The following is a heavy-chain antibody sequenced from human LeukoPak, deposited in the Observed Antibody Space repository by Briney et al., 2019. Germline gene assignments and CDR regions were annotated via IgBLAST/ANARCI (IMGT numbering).Heavy chain of an antibody. V-gene: IGHV3-23*01. J-gene: IGHJ4*02. D-gene: IGHD3-10*01. Sequence: GGSLRLSCAASGFTFSSYAMSWVRQAPGKGLEWVSAISGSGGSTYYADSVKGRFTISRDNSEDTAVYYCAKAGPRVTMVRGTYYFDYWGQGTLVTVSS. CDR2: ISGSGGST. CDR1: GFTFSSYA. CDR3: YYFDY.